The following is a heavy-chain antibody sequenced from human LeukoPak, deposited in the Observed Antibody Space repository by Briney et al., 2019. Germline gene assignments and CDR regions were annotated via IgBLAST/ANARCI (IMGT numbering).Heavy chain of an antibody. CDR2: ISGSGGST. D-gene: IGHD5-12*01. V-gene: IGHV3-23*01. CDR3: AKGSIVATIFYFDY. CDR1: GFTFSSYA. J-gene: IGHJ4*02. Sequence: GGSLRLSCAASGFTFSSYAMSWVRQAPGKGLEWVSAISGSGGSTYYADSVKGRFTISRDNSKNTLYLQMTSLRAEDTAVYYCAKGSIVATIFYFDYWGQGTLVTVSS.